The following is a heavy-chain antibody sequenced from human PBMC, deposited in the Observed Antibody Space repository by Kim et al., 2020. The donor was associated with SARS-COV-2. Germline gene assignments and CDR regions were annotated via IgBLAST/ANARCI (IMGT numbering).Heavy chain of an antibody. CDR3: TRDLAYSNDL. CDR1: GFTFSSYA. CDR2: ITGSGDNT. J-gene: IGHJ2*01. D-gene: IGHD6-13*01. V-gene: IGHV3-23*01. Sequence: GGSLRLSCAASGFTFSSYALSWVRQAPGKGLEWVSAITGSGDNTYYADSVKGRFTISRDNSKNTLYLQMNSLRAEDTAVYYCTRDLAYSNDLWGRGTLVTVSS.